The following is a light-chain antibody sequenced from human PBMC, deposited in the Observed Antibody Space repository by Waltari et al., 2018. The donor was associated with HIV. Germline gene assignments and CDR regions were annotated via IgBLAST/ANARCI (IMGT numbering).Light chain of an antibody. V-gene: IGLV1-44*01. CDR1: SSNIGSNT. Sequence: QSVLTQPPSASGTPGQRVTISCSGSSSNIGSNTVNWYQKLPGTAPKLLIYSNNQRPSWVPARFSGSKSGTSASLAISGLQSEDEADYYCAAWDDSLNGYVFGTGTKVTVL. CDR3: AAWDDSLNGYV. CDR2: SNN. J-gene: IGLJ1*01.